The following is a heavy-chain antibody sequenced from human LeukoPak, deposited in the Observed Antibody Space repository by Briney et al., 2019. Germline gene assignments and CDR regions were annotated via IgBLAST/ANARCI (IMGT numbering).Heavy chain of an antibody. CDR1: GFTFSSYG. Sequence: GGSLRLSCAASGFTFSSYGMHWVRQAPGKGLEWVAVISYDGCNKYYADSVKGRFTISRDNSKNTLYLQMNSLRAEDTAVYYCVKEDHSGSYYYFDYWGQGTLVTVSS. D-gene: IGHD1-26*01. V-gene: IGHV3-30*18. CDR3: VKEDHSGSYYYFDY. CDR2: ISYDGCNK. J-gene: IGHJ4*02.